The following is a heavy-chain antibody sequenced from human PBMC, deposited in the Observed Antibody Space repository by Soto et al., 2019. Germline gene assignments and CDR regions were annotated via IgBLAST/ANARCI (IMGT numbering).Heavy chain of an antibody. CDR3: AREQGESGYDSTMDDAFDI. CDR1: GFTFSSYG. Sequence: QVQLVESGGGVVQPGRSLRLSCAASGFTFSSYGMHWVRQAPGKGLEWGAVIWYDGSNKYYADSVKGRFTISRDNSKNTLYLHMNSLRAEDTAVYYCAREQGESGYDSTMDDAFDIWGQGTMVTVSS. V-gene: IGHV3-33*01. D-gene: IGHD5-12*01. CDR2: IWYDGSNK. J-gene: IGHJ3*02.